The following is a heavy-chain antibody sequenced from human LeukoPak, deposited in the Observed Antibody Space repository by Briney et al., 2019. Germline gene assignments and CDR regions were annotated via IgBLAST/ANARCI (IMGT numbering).Heavy chain of an antibody. CDR3: ARGGVAAKYYFDY. J-gene: IGHJ4*02. CDR1: GGSISPLY. V-gene: IGHV4-59*11. Sequence: SETLSVTCTVSGGSISPLYWSWIRQPLGKGLEFIGYIFFTGTTNYNPSLKSRVTLSVDTSKNQFSLKLSSVTPADTAVYYCARGGVAAKYYFDYWGQGTLVTVSS. CDR2: IFFTGTT. D-gene: IGHD3-10*01.